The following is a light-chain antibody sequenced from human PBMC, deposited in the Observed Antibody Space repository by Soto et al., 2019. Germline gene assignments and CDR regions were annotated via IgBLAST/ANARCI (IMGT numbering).Light chain of an antibody. J-gene: IGKJ4*01. CDR1: QGISSY. CDR2: AAS. Sequence: VIWMTQSPSLLSASTGDRVNISCRMSQGISSYLALYQQKPGKAPELLIYAASTLQSGVPSRFSGSGSGTDFTLTISCLQYEDFATYSCQQYYSFPLTCGGGTKVEIK. V-gene: IGKV1D-8*01. CDR3: QQYYSFPLT.